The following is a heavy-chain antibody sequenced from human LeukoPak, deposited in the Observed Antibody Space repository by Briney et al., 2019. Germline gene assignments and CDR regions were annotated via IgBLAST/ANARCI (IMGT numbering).Heavy chain of an antibody. V-gene: IGHV3-9*01. D-gene: IGHD1-26*01. J-gene: IGHJ3*02. Sequence: GRSLRLSCAASGFTFDDYAMHWVRQAPGKGLEWVSGISWNSGSIGYADSVKGRFTISRDNAKNSLYLQMNSLRAEDTAVYYCARDRVEWELHSAFDIWGQGTMVTVSS. CDR2: ISWNSGSI. CDR3: ARDRVEWELHSAFDI. CDR1: GFTFDDYA.